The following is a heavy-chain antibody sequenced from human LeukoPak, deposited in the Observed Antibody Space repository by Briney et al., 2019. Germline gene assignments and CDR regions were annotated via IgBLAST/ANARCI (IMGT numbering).Heavy chain of an antibody. CDR1: GASIGSGGYY. J-gene: IGHJ4*02. V-gene: IGHV4-31*03. CDR2: IFYSGST. D-gene: IGHD4-17*01. Sequence: SETLSLTCTVSGASIGSGGYYWSWIRQHPGKGLEWIGCIFYSGSTFYNPSLKSRVTISVDTSKNQFSLKLGSVTAADTAVYYCARALTTTGGDYWGQGTLVTVYS. CDR3: ARALTTTGGDY.